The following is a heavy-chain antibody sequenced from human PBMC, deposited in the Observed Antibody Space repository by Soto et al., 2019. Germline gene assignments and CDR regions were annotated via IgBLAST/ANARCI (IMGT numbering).Heavy chain of an antibody. D-gene: IGHD6-6*01. CDR1: GFTFSSYG. CDR2: IWYDGSNK. J-gene: IGHJ6*02. Sequence: GGSLRLSCAASGFTFSSYGMHWVRQAPGKGLEWVAVIWYDGSNKYYADSVKGRFTISRDNSKNTLYLQMNSLRAEDTAVYYCARAHWVIRSSNVGHYYGMEVWGQGTTVTVSS. V-gene: IGHV3-33*01. CDR3: ARAHWVIRSSNVGHYYGMEV.